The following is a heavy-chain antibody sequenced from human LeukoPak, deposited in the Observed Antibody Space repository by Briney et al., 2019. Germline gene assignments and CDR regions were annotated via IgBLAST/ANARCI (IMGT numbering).Heavy chain of an antibody. CDR2: ISTYNGNT. Sequence: VASVKVSCKASGYTFTSYGICWVRQAPGQGLEWMGWISTYNGNTNCEQKFQDRVTMTTDTSTSTAYMELRSLRSDDTAVYYCVRDCSGGSCYSLHWGQGTMVTVSP. V-gene: IGHV1-18*01. CDR3: VRDCSGGSCYSLH. J-gene: IGHJ3*01. CDR1: GYTFTSYG. D-gene: IGHD2-15*01.